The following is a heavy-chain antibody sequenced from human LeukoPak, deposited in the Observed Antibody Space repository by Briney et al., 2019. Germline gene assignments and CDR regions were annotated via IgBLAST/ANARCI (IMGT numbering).Heavy chain of an antibody. CDR2: ISAYNGNT. CDR1: GYTFTSYG. D-gene: IGHD3-16*01. V-gene: IGHV1-18*01. CDR3: ARTSRRGEYFDY. J-gene: IGHJ4*02. Sequence: ASVTVSCTASGYTFTSYGISWVRQAPGQGLEWMGWISAYNGNTNYAQKLQGRVTMTTDTSTSTAYMELRSLRSDDTAVYYCARTSRRGEYFDYWGQGTLVTVSS.